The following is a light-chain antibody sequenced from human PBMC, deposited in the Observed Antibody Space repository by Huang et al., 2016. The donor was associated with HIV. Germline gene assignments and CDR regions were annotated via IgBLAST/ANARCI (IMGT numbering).Light chain of an antibody. CDR3: QQTNSAPLT. Sequence: GDRVTITCRASQSIGSDLNWYQQKPGKAPKLLIYATSSLQSGVPSRFSGSGSGTDFTLTISSLQPEAFASYFCQQTNSAPLTFGGGTKVEIK. J-gene: IGKJ4*01. CDR2: ATS. V-gene: IGKV1-39*01. CDR1: QSIGSD.